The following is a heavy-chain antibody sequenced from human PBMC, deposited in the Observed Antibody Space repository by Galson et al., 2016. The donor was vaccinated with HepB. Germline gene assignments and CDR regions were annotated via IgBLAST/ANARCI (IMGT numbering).Heavy chain of an antibody. Sequence: SLRLSCAASGFAVSTYGMHWVRQAPGKGLEWVAVIWYDGNNKYYLNSVKGRFTISRDNSKNMLYLQMNSIRVEDTALYYFTKGGEGNCNGGSCLLNSGLDVWGQGTTVTVSS. CDR1: GFAVSTYG. J-gene: IGHJ6*02. V-gene: IGHV3-33*06. D-gene: IGHD2-15*01. CDR3: TKGGEGNCNGGSCLLNSGLDV. CDR2: IWYDGNNK.